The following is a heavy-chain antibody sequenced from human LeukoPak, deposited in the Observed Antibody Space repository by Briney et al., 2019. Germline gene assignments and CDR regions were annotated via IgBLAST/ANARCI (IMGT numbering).Heavy chain of an antibody. CDR1: GGSISISDYY. CDR3: ARRTSSPVGAIDY. V-gene: IGHV4-39*01. D-gene: IGHD1-26*01. CDR2: ISYSGT. Sequence: SETLSLTCIVSGGSISISDYYWGWIRQPPGKGLEWSGSISYSGTYYNPSLKSRLTISVDTPKNQFSLTLTSVAAADTAVYYCARRTSSPVGAIDYWGQGTLVTVSS. J-gene: IGHJ4*02.